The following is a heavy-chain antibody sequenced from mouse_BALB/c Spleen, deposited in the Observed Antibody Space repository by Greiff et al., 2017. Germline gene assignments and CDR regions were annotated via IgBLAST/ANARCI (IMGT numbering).Heavy chain of an antibody. CDR2: ISSGGSYT. CDR3: TRDITTVVERAMDY. D-gene: IGHD1-1*01. V-gene: IGHV5-6-4*01. CDR1: GFTFSSYT. Sequence: EVNLVESGGGLVKPGGSLKLSCAASGFTFSSYTMSWVRQTPEKRLEWVATISSGGSYTYYPDSVKGRFTISRDNAKNTLYLQMSSLKSEDTAMYYCTRDITTVVERAMDYWGQGTSVTVSS. J-gene: IGHJ4*01.